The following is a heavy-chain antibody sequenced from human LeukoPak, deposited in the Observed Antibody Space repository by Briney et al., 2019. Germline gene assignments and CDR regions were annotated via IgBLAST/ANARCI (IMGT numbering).Heavy chain of an antibody. D-gene: IGHD3-22*01. V-gene: IGHV3-30*18. CDR3: AKGGSGYPFDY. CDR1: GFTFSSYG. Sequence: PGGSLRLSCAASGFTFSSYGMHWVRQAPGKGLEWVAVMSYDGSNKYYADSVKGRFTISRDNSKNTLYLQMNSLRAEDTAVYYCAKGGSGYPFDYWGQGTLVTVSS. J-gene: IGHJ4*02. CDR2: MSYDGSNK.